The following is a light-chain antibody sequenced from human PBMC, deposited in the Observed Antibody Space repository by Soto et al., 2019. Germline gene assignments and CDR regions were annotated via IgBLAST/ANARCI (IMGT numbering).Light chain of an antibody. CDR3: QHCLSTLLT. CDR1: QSISGY. Sequence: DIQMTQSPSSLSASVGDRVTITCRASQSISGYLNWYQQKPGKAPKVLISGASTLHNGVPSRFSYRGSGKDVALAISSLQPEDVATYYCQHCLSTLLTLGGRTKVDIK. CDR2: GAS. J-gene: IGKJ4*01. V-gene: IGKV1-39*01.